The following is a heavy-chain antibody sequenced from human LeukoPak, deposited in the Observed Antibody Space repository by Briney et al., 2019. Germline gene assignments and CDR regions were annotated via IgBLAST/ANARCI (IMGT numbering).Heavy chain of an antibody. CDR3: AKDGGSTLPYYFDW. J-gene: IGHJ4*02. V-gene: IGHV3-23*01. D-gene: IGHD3-10*01. CDR1: GFMFEHYA. CDR2: ITGIGGGT. Sequence: PGGSLRLSCAGSGFMFEHYAMNWVRQAPGRRLEWVSVITGIGGGTYYAESVEGRFTVSRDNSKNTVYLQMNSLRADDTAVYYCAKDGGSTLPYYFDWWGQGTLVTVAS.